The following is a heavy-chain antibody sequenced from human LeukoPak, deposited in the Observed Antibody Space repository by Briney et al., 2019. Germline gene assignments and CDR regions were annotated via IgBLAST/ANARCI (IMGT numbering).Heavy chain of an antibody. V-gene: IGHV1-69*13. Sequence: AASVKVSCKASGCTFSSYAISWVRQAPGQGLEWMGGIIPIFSTANYAQKFQGRVTITADESTSTAYMELSSLRSEDKAVYYCARDARHRYCSTTSCYWGWFAPWGQGTLVTVSS. CDR2: IIPIFSTA. D-gene: IGHD2-2*01. CDR3: ARDARHRYCSTTSCYWGWFAP. J-gene: IGHJ5*02. CDR1: GCTFSSYA.